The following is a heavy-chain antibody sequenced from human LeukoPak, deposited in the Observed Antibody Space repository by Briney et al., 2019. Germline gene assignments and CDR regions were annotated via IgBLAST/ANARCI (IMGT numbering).Heavy chain of an antibody. J-gene: IGHJ5*02. CDR2: IYYSGST. CDR1: NASITDFNYY. Sequence: SETLSLTCTVSNASITDFNYYWGWIRQPPGKGLEWIGSIYYSGSTYYNPSLKSRVTISVDTSKNQFSLKLSSVTAADTAVYYCATQVVPAALVADYNWFDPWGQGTLVTVSS. D-gene: IGHD2-2*01. V-gene: IGHV4-39*07. CDR3: ATQVVPAALVADYNWFDP.